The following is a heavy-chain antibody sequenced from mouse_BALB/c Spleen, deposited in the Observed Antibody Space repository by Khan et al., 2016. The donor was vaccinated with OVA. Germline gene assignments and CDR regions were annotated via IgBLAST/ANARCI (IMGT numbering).Heavy chain of an antibody. CDR2: ISSGGST. CDR3: ARDDWFAY. CDR1: GFTFSNYA. V-gene: IGHV5-6-5*01. Sequence: EVELVESGGGLVKPGGSLKLSCAASGFTFSNYAMSWVRQTPEKRLEWVASISSGGSTYYSDSVKGRFTISSDNARNILYLQRSSLRSEDTAMYYCARDDWFAYWGQGTLVTVSA. J-gene: IGHJ3*01.